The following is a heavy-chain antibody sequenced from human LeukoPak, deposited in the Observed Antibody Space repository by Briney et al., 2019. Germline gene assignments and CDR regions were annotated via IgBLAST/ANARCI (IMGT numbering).Heavy chain of an antibody. Sequence: SETLSLTCNVSGGSISSYYWSWIRQPPGMGLEWIGHIYYSGSTNYNPSLKSRVTMSVDASKDQFSLKLTSVTAADTAVYYCARPNSLGYYFDVWGQGTLVTVSS. D-gene: IGHD4-23*01. CDR1: GGSISSYY. CDR2: IYYSGST. J-gene: IGHJ4*02. CDR3: ARPNSLGYYFDV. V-gene: IGHV4-59*01.